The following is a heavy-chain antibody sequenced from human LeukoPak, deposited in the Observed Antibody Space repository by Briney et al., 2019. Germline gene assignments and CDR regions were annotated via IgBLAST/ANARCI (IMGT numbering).Heavy chain of an antibody. CDR3: ASILYDPAAFDI. V-gene: IGHV3-53*01. Sequence: PGGSLRLSCAASGFTVSSNYMSWVRQAPGKGLEGVSVIYSGGSTYYADSVKGRFTISRDNSKNTLYLQMNSLRAEDTAVYYCASILYDPAAFDIWGQGTMVTVSS. CDR1: GFTVSSNY. D-gene: IGHD3-16*01. J-gene: IGHJ3*02. CDR2: IYSGGST.